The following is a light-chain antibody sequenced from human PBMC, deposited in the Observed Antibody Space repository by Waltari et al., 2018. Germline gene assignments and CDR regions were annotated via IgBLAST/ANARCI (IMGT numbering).Light chain of an antibody. Sequence: ENGLTQSPATLTLYPGERTTLSCRASQCVSSYLAWYQQKSGQAPRLHICDASNMATGIPARCSGGGSGTDFSLTISSLEPEDFAVYYCQQRSDWLLTFGGGTKVEIK. CDR2: DAS. V-gene: IGKV3-11*01. J-gene: IGKJ4*01. CDR3: QQRSDWLLT. CDR1: QCVSSY.